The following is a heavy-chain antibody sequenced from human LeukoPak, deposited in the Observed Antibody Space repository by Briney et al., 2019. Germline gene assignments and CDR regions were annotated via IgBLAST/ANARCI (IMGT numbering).Heavy chain of an antibody. CDR2: ISSSSSTI. J-gene: IGHJ4*02. CDR1: EFTFGNHW. D-gene: IGHD6-6*01. Sequence: GGSLRLSCAASEFTFGNHWMTWVRQAPGKGLEWVSYISSSSSTIYYADSVKGRFTISRDNAKNSLYLQMNSLRAEDTAVYYCARRRQLAEKAFDYWGQGTLVTVSS. V-gene: IGHV3-48*01. CDR3: ARRRQLAEKAFDY.